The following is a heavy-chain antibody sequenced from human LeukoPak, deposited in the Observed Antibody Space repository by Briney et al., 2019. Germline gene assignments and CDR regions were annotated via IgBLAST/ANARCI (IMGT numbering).Heavy chain of an antibody. J-gene: IGHJ6*03. Sequence: GGSLRLSCAASGFTFSSYSMNWVRQAPGKGLEWVAFIRYDGSNKYYVDSVKGRFSISRDNSNVYLQMNTLRAEDTAVYYWAKGPPWVDYYYMDVWGKGTTVTISS. V-gene: IGHV3-30*02. D-gene: IGHD2-15*01. CDR2: IRYDGSNK. CDR3: AKGPPWVDYYYMDV. CDR1: GFTFSSYS.